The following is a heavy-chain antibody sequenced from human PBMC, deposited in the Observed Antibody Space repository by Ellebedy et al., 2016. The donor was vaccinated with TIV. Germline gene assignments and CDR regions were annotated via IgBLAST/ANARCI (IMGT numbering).Heavy chain of an antibody. D-gene: IGHD1-1*01. CDR2: VHPTGTT. CDR3: ARMPIYNASFGWFDP. Sequence: MPSETLSLTCTVSGASISSYFWSWLRQPPGQGLQWIAYVHPTGTTNFLPSLKSRVTISLDTSKSQFSLKMTSVTAADTAIYFCARMPIYNASFGWFDPWGQGTLVAVSS. CDR1: GASISSYF. V-gene: IGHV4-59*12. J-gene: IGHJ5*02.